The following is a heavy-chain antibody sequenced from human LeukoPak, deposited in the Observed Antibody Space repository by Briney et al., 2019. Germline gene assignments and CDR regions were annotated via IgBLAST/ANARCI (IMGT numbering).Heavy chain of an antibody. CDR2: INPNSGGT. J-gene: IGHJ4*02. V-gene: IGHV1-2*02. D-gene: IGHD2-21*02. CDR3: ARSRRSVVTSHPHDY. Sequence: ASVKVSCKASGYTFTGYYMHWVRQAPGQGLEWMGWINPNSGGTNYAQKFQGRVTMTGDTSISTAYMELSRLRSDDTAVYYCARSRRSVVTSHPHDYWGQGTLVTVSS. CDR1: GYTFTGYY.